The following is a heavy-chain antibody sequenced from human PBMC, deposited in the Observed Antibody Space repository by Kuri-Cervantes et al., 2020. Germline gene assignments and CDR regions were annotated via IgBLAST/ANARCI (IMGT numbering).Heavy chain of an antibody. CDR3: ARDISSSCFDY. CDR2: IWYDGSNK. V-gene: IGHV3-33*01. D-gene: IGHD6-13*01. Sequence: GGSLRLSCAASGFTFSSYGMHWVRQAPGKGLEWVAVIWYDGSNKYYADSVKGRFTISRDNSKNTLYLQMNSLRAEDTAVYHCARDISSSCFDYWGQGTLVTVSS. CDR1: GFTFSSYG. J-gene: IGHJ4*02.